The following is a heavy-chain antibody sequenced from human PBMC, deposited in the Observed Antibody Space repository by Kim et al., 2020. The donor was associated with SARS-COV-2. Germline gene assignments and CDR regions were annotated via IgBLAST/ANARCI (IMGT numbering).Heavy chain of an antibody. CDR1: GFTFSSYS. V-gene: IGHV3-21*01. CDR3: ARDVSVEYGSGSYYNSPAFDY. Sequence: GGSLRLSCAASGFTFSSYSMNWVRQAPGKGLEWVSSISSSSSYIYYAYSVKGQFTISRDNAKNSLYLQMNSLRAEDTAVYYCARDVSVEYGSGSYYNSPAFDYWGQGTLVTVSS. J-gene: IGHJ4*02. D-gene: IGHD3-10*01. CDR2: ISSSSSYI.